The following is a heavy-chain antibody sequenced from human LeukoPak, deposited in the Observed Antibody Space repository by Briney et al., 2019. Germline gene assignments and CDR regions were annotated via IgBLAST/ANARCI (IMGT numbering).Heavy chain of an antibody. Sequence: PSETLSLTCTVSGGSISSSSYYWGWIRQPPGKGLEWIGSIYYNGSTYYNPSLKSRVTISVDTSKNQFSLKLSSVTAADTAVYYCARLGQAVVTTPIDYWGQGTLVTVSS. V-gene: IGHV4-39*01. CDR3: ARLGQAVVTTPIDY. CDR1: GGSISSSSYY. CDR2: IYYNGST. D-gene: IGHD3-22*01. J-gene: IGHJ4*02.